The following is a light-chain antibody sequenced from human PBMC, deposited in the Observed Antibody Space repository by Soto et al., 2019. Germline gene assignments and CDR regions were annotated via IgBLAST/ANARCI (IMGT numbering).Light chain of an antibody. CDR1: QSISGW. Sequence: DIQVTQSPSTLSASVGDRVTITCRASQSISGWLAWYQQKPGKAPKLLIYEASTLESGVPSRFSCSGSGTEFTLTISSLQPDDFATYFCQQYNNYSPWTFGQGTRVEIK. CDR2: EAS. CDR3: QQYNNYSPWT. J-gene: IGKJ1*01. V-gene: IGKV1-5*03.